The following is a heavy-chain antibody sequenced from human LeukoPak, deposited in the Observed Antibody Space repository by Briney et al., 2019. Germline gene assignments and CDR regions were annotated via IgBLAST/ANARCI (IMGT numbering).Heavy chain of an antibody. CDR2: VYSTGST. CDR1: GGSISNGSYD. CDR3: ARNTIDSPMYGAFDI. Sequence: SETLSLTCTVAGGSISNGSYDWTWIRQPPGKGLEWIGYVYSTGSTNYNPSLKSRVTISVDTSKNRFSLKLSSVTAADTAVYYCARNTIDSPMYGAFDIWGQGTMVTVSS. J-gene: IGHJ3*02. V-gene: IGHV4-61*01. D-gene: IGHD2-8*01.